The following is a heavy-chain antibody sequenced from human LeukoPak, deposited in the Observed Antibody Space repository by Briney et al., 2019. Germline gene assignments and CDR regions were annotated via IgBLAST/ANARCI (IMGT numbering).Heavy chain of an antibody. Sequence: ASVKVSCKASGGTFSSYAISWVRQAPGQGLEWMGGIIPIFGTANYAQEFQGRVTITADESTSTAYMELSSLRSEDTAVYYCARATYYYDSSGYSFSYWGQGTLVTVSS. CDR3: ARATYYYDSSGYSFSY. D-gene: IGHD3-22*01. CDR1: GGTFSSYA. J-gene: IGHJ4*02. CDR2: IIPIFGTA. V-gene: IGHV1-69*13.